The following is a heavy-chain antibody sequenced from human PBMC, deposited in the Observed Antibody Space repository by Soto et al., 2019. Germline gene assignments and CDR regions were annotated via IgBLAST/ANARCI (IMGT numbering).Heavy chain of an antibody. CDR2: MSRRRGNT. Sequence: QVQLVQSGAEVKKPGASVKVSCKASGYSFTNYEVTWVRQATGQGLEWMGLMSRRRGNTAYAQKFQGIVAMTRHTSISTAYLALSSLTSEDTAVYYCAIGAYNWNDYTYWGQGTLV. CDR3: AIGAYNWNDYTY. CDR1: GYSFTNYE. D-gene: IGHD1-20*01. J-gene: IGHJ4*02. V-gene: IGHV1-8*01.